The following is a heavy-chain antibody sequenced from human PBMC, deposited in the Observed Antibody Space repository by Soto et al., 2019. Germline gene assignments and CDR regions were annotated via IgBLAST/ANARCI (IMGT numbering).Heavy chain of an antibody. CDR3: ARVVVAAIGWFDP. J-gene: IGHJ5*02. CDR2: IYYSGST. Sequence: SETLSLTCTVSGASISSYYWIWLRPPPGKGLEWIGYIYYSGSTNYNPSLKSRVTISVDTSKNQFSLKLSSVTAADTAVYYCARVVVAAIGWFDPWGQGTLVTVSS. CDR1: GASISSYY. D-gene: IGHD2-15*01. V-gene: IGHV4-59*01.